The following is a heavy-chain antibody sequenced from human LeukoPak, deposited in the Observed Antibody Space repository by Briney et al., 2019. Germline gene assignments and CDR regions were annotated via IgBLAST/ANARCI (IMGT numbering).Heavy chain of an antibody. CDR3: ARGGNYYDSSGYPFDY. D-gene: IGHD3-22*01. CDR1: GYTFTSYG. CDR2: ISAYNGNT. Sequence: ASVKVSCKASGYTFTSYGISWVRQAPGQGLEWMGWISAYNGNTNYAQKLQGRVTMTIDTSTSTAYMELRSLRSDDTAVYYCARGGNYYDSSGYPFDYWGQGTLVTVSS. V-gene: IGHV1-18*01. J-gene: IGHJ4*02.